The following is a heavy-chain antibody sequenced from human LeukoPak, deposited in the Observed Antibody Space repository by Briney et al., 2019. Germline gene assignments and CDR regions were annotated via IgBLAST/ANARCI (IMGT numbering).Heavy chain of an antibody. CDR1: GFTFSTLP. J-gene: IGHJ4*02. Sequence: GGSLRLSCSGSGFTFSTLPMHWVRQAPGKGLEYVLGSSSNGGSTYYADSVKGRFTISRDNSKNTLYLQMSSLRPEDTAVYYCVNQISGWVYWGQGTLVTVSS. CDR3: VNQISGWVY. D-gene: IGHD6-19*01. V-gene: IGHV3-64D*06. CDR2: SSSNGGST.